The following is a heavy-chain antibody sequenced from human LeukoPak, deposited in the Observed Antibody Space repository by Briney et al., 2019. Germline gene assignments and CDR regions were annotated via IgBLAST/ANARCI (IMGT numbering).Heavy chain of an antibody. V-gene: IGHV3-74*01. Sequence: PGRSLRLSCAASGFTFSNYWMHWVRQVPGKGLVWVSHINSDGRIINYADSVKGRFTISRDNSKNTLYLQMNSLRAEDTAVYYCAKLAYCSGGSCYSGDYWGQGTLVTVSS. D-gene: IGHD2-15*01. CDR1: GFTFSNYW. CDR3: AKLAYCSGGSCYSGDY. J-gene: IGHJ4*02. CDR2: INSDGRII.